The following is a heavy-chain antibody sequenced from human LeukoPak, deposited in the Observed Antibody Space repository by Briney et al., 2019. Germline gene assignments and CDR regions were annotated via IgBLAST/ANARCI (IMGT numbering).Heavy chain of an antibody. CDR3: ARVRVTGGYYYYYGMDV. J-gene: IGHJ6*02. CDR1: GFTFSSYW. V-gene: IGHV3-74*01. Sequence: PGGSLRLSCAASGFTFSSYWMHWVRQAPGKGLVWVSRINSDGSSTSYADSVKGRFTISRDNAKNTLYLQMNSLSAEDTAVYYCARVRVTGGYYYYYGMDVWGQGTTVTVSS. D-gene: IGHD2-21*02. CDR2: INSDGSST.